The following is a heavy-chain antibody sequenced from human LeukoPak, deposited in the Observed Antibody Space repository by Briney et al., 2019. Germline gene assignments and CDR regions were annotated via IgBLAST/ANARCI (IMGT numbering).Heavy chain of an antibody. CDR3: ARGPTTWGAYCFDY. J-gene: IGHJ4*02. V-gene: IGHV3-7*01. D-gene: IGHD1-1*01. CDR2: IKQDGSEK. Sequence: GGSLRLSCAASGFTFSSYWMSWVRQAPGKGLEWVANIKQDGSEKYYVDSVKGRFTISRDNAKNSLYLQMNSLRAEDTAVYYCARGPTTWGAYCFDYWGQGTLVTVSS. CDR1: GFTFSSYW.